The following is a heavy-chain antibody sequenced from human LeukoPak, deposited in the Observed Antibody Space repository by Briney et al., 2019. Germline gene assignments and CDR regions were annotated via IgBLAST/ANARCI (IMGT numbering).Heavy chain of an antibody. CDR3: AREKGSGNYDS. CDR2: INGDGSST. Sequence: GGSLRLSCAASGFTFNTYWIHWVRQVPGKGLVWVSRINGDGSSTAYADSVKGRFTISRDNAKNTLYLQMNSLRAEDTAVYYCAREKGSGNYDSWGQGTLVTVSS. J-gene: IGHJ5*01. D-gene: IGHD4-11*01. V-gene: IGHV3-74*03. CDR1: GFTFNTYW.